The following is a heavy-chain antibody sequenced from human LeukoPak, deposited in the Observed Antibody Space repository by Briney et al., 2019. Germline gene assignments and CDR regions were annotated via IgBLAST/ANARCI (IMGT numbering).Heavy chain of an antibody. J-gene: IGHJ4*02. Sequence: GASVKVSCKASGYTFTSYYMHWVRQAPGQGLEWMGWINPNSGGTNYAQKFQGRVTMTRDTSISTAYMELSRLRSDDTAVYYCARTWGVAAGTSLGTGFDYWGQGTLVTVSS. V-gene: IGHV1-2*02. D-gene: IGHD6-13*01. CDR1: GYTFTSYY. CDR3: ARTWGVAAGTSLGTGFDY. CDR2: INPNSGGT.